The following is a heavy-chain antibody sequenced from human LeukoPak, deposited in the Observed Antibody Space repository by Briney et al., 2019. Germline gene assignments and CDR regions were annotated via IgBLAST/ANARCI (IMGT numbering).Heavy chain of an antibody. CDR1: GFTFSSYA. CDR2: ISYDGSNK. J-gene: IGHJ2*01. D-gene: IGHD3-16*01. Sequence: GGSLRLSCAASGFTFSSYAMHWVRQAPGKGLEWVAVISYDGSNKYYADSVKGRFTISRDNSKNALYLQMNSLRAEDTAVYYCARDRGGDGNWYFDLWGRGTLVTVSS. CDR3: ARDRGGDGNWYFDL. V-gene: IGHV3-30*04.